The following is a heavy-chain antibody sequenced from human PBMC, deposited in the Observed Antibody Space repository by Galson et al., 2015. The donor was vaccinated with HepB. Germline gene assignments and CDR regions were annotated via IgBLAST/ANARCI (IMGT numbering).Heavy chain of an antibody. D-gene: IGHD3-16*01. Sequence: SEKVSCKSSGYTSSTYYMHWLRQAPGQGLEWLGIINPSGGGTSYPQKFHGRVTMTSDTSTSTVYMELVNLRSEDTAVYYCARNTRETGNTPGGGFDPWGQGTLVTVSS. CDR1: GYTSSTYY. V-gene: IGHV1-46*03. CDR3: ARNTRETGNTPGGGFDP. CDR2: INPSGGGT. J-gene: IGHJ5*02.